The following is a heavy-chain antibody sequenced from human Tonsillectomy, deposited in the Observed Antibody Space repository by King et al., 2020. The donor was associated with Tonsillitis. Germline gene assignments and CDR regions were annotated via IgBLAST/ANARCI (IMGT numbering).Heavy chain of an antibody. D-gene: IGHD2-15*01. CDR3: ARLGTDPNLVVPPPLYYYYGMDV. CDR2: IYPGDSDT. CDR1: GYSFTSYW. J-gene: IGHJ6*02. V-gene: IGHV5-51*01. Sequence: QLVQSGAEVKKPGESLKISCKGSGYSFTSYWIGWVRQMPGKGLEWMGIIYPGDSDTRYSPSFQGQVTISADKSISTAYLQWSSLKASDTAMYYCARLGTDPNLVVPPPLYYYYGMDVWGQGTTVTVSS.